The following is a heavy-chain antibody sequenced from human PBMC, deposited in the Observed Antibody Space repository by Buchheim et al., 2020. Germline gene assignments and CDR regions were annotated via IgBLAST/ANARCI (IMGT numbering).Heavy chain of an antibody. Sequence: QVQLVESGGGVVQPGRSLRLSCAASGFTFNSFGMHWVRQAPGKGLDWVALISYDGSNKYYGDAVKGRFNVSRDNPKNTLYLQMNSLRAEDTAVYYCAKDRLLFGESGTGGLDVWGQGTT. CDR3: AKDRLLFGESGTGGLDV. CDR2: ISYDGSNK. V-gene: IGHV3-30*18. J-gene: IGHJ6*02. CDR1: GFTFNSFG. D-gene: IGHD3-10*01.